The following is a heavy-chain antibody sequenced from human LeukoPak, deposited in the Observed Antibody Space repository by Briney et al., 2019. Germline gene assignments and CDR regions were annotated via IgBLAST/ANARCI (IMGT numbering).Heavy chain of an antibody. V-gene: IGHV3-7*01. CDR3: GRVPIITGIDY. CDR2: IKRDGSEK. Sequence: GGSLRLSCAASGFTFSGYWMSWVRQAPGKGLEWVANIKRDGSEKYYVDSVKGRFTISRDNAKNSLYLQMNSLRAEDTAVYYCGRVPIITGIDYWGQGTLVIVSS. D-gene: IGHD1-20*01. CDR1: GFTFSGYW. J-gene: IGHJ4*02.